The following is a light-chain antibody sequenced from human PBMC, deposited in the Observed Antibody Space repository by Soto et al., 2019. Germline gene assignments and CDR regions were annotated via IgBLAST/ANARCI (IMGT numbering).Light chain of an antibody. CDR1: QRVSSY. Sequence: EIVLTQSPATLSLSPGERATLSCRASQRVSSYLAWYQQQPGQAPRLLIYDASNRATGIPARFSGSGPGTDFTLTISSIEPEDFAVYYCQQRSNWPTFGQGTKLEIK. J-gene: IGKJ2*01. V-gene: IGKV3-11*01. CDR3: QQRSNWPT. CDR2: DAS.